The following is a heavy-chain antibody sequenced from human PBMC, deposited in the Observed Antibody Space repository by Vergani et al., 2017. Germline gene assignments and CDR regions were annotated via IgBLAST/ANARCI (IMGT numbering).Heavy chain of an antibody. CDR3: ASAGRDYGDYGYYYYYYYMDV. CDR2: IYYSGST. V-gene: IGHV4-31*03. CDR1: GGSISSGGYY. J-gene: IGHJ6*03. Sequence: QVQLQESGPGLVKPSQTLSLTCTVSGGSISSGGYYWSWIRQHPGKGLEWIGYIYYSGSTYYNPSLKSRVTISVDTSKNQFSLKLSSVTAADTAVYYCASAGRDYGDYGYYYYYYYMDVWGKGTTVTVSS. D-gene: IGHD4-17*01.